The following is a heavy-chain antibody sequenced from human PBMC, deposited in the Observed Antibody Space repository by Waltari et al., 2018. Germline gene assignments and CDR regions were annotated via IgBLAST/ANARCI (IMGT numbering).Heavy chain of an antibody. V-gene: IGHV1-69*06. J-gene: IGHJ6*02. D-gene: IGHD6-19*01. Sequence: QVQLVQSGAEVKKPGSSLKVSCKASGGTFTNYSIHWVRQAPGLGLEWMGAIIPMFGAADYSQNLQGRVTMTRDTSINTAYMELSGLRAEDTAVYYCAREVRSAAGHLNGMDIWGQGTAVTVSS. CDR2: IIPMFGAA. CDR3: AREVRSAAGHLNGMDI. CDR1: GGTFTNYS.